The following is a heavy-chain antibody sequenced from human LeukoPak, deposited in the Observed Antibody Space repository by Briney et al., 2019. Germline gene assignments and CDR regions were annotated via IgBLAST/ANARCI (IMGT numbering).Heavy chain of an antibody. CDR2: VNSDGSST. Sequence: PGGSLRFSCAASGFTFSSYWMHWVRQAPGKGLVWVSRVNSDGSSTTYADSVKGRFTISRDNAKNTLYLQMNSLRAEDTAVYYCARGSTQYSSGWYGLDYWGQGTLVTVSS. D-gene: IGHD6-19*01. CDR1: GFTFSSYW. J-gene: IGHJ4*02. CDR3: ARGSTQYSSGWYGLDY. V-gene: IGHV3-74*01.